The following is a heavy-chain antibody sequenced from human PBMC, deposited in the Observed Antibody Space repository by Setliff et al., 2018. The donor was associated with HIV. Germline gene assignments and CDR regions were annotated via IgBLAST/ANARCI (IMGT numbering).Heavy chain of an antibody. CDR1: GGSIGSGDYY. V-gene: IGHV4-30-4*08. D-gene: IGHD3-10*01. Sequence: PSETLSLTCTVSGGSIGSGDYYWSWIRQPPGKGLEWIGYIYYSGSTYYNPSLKSRVTISVDTSKNQFSLNLTSVTAADTAVYYCARDLYYGSGSYRDYYYYMDVWGKGTTVTVSS. CDR3: ARDLYYGSGSYRDYYYYMDV. J-gene: IGHJ6*03. CDR2: IYYSGST.